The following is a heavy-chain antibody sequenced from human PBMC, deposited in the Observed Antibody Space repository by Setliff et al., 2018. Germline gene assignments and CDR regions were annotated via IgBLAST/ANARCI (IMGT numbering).Heavy chain of an antibody. CDR3: ATRLYDSSGYQDLGY. CDR1: GYTLTELS. D-gene: IGHD3-22*01. CDR2: FDPEDGET. V-gene: IGHV1-24*01. J-gene: IGHJ4*02. Sequence: ASVKVSCKVSGYTLTELSRHWVRQAPGKGLEWMGGFDPEDGETIYAQKFQGRVTMTEDTSTDTAYMELSSPRSEDTAVYYCATRLYDSSGYQDLGYWGQGTLVTVSS.